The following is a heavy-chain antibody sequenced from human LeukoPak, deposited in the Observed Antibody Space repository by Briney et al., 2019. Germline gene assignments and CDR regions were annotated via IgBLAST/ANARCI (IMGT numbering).Heavy chain of an antibody. Sequence: PGRSLRLSCAASGFTFSSYGMHWVRQAPGKGLEWVAVIWYDGSNKYYADSVKGRFTISRDNSKNTLYLQMNSLRAEGTAVYYCARDSVGYAFDYWGQGTLVTVSS. D-gene: IGHD5-12*01. CDR2: IWYDGSNK. V-gene: IGHV3-33*01. CDR3: ARDSVGYAFDY. CDR1: GFTFSSYG. J-gene: IGHJ4*02.